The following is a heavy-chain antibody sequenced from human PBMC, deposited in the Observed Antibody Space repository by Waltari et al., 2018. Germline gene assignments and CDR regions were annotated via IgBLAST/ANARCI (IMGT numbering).Heavy chain of an antibody. CDR1: GGSISSSSYY. CDR3: ARVSSGYYLAPA. V-gene: IGHV4-39*01. CDR2: IYYSGGT. D-gene: IGHD3-22*01. J-gene: IGHJ4*02. Sequence: QLQLQESGPGLVKPSETLSLPCTVSGGSISSSSYYWGWIRHPPGKGLEWIGSIYYSGGTYYNPSLNSRVTISVDTSKNQFSLKLSSVTAADTAVYYCARVSSGYYLAPAWGQGTLVTVSS.